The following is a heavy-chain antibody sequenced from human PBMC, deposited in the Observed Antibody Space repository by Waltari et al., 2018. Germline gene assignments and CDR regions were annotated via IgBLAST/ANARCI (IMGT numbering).Heavy chain of an antibody. Sequence: QVQLQESGPGLVKPSQTLSLTCTVSGGSISSGSYYWSWIRQPAGKGLEWIGYIYTSGSTNYNPSLKSLVTISVDTSKNQFSLKLSSVTAADTAVYYCARDRGYCTGGVCYRWFDPWGQGTLVTVSS. J-gene: IGHJ5*02. V-gene: IGHV4-61*09. CDR2: IYTSGST. CDR1: GGSISSGSYY. CDR3: ARDRGYCTGGVCYRWFDP. D-gene: IGHD2-8*02.